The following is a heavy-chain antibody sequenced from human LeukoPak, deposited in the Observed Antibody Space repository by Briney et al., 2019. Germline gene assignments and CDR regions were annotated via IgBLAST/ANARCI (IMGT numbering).Heavy chain of an antibody. CDR3: ARDSKDGYRASGAFDI. J-gene: IGHJ3*02. V-gene: IGHV3-7*01. D-gene: IGHD5-24*01. Sequence: GRSLRLSCAASTFTFSNYWMSWVRQAQGMGLEWVANIKQDGSENYYMDSVKGRFTIYRDNAENSLYLQMNSVRAEDTAVYYCARDSKDGYRASGAFDIWGQGTMVTVSS. CDR1: TFTFSNYW. CDR2: IKQDGSEN.